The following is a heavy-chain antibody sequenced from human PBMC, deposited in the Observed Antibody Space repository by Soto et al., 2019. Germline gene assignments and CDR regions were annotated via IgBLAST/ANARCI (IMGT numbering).Heavy chain of an antibody. CDR2: INHSGST. V-gene: IGHV4-34*01. CDR1: GGSFSGYY. J-gene: IGHJ6*02. Sequence: SETLSLTCAVYGGSFSGYYWSWIRQPPGKGLEWIGEINHSGSTNYNPSLKSRVTISVDTSKNQFSLKLSSVTAADTAVYYCARVHKTYYYGSGRPPYRSYGMDVWGQGTTVT. D-gene: IGHD3-10*01. CDR3: ARVHKTYYYGSGRPPYRSYGMDV.